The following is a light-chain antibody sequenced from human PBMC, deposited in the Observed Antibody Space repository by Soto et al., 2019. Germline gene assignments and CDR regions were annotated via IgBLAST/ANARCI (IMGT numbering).Light chain of an antibody. CDR3: QVWDGTSEHVV. Sequence: SYELTQTPSVSVAPGQTTIITCAGNNNGIKYVHWYQQKPGQAPVLGVHDNDDRPSGIPERFSGSKSGDMATLTINRVEAGDEADYYCQVWDGTSEHVVFGGGTKLTVL. CDR2: DND. J-gene: IGLJ2*01. CDR1: NNGIKY. V-gene: IGLV3-21*02.